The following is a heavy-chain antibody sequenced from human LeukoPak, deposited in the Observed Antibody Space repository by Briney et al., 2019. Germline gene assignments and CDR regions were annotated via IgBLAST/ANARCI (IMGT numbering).Heavy chain of an antibody. CDR1: GFSFSSCA. CDR3: AKGYCSGGNCYNFDY. V-gene: IGHV3-30*02. J-gene: IGHJ4*02. Sequence: GGSLRLSCAASGFSFSSCAMHWVRQAPGKGLEWVAFIRYDGSNKYYADSVKGRFTISRDNSKNTQYLQMNSLRAEDTAVYYCAKGYCSGGNCYNFDYWGQGALVTVSS. D-gene: IGHD2-15*01. CDR2: IRYDGSNK.